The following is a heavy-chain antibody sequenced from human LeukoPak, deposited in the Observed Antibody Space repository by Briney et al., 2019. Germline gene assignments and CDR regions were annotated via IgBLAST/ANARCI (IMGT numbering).Heavy chain of an antibody. CDR1: GYSISSGYY. CDR3: AREDGAPRYFAL. D-gene: IGHD4-17*01. Sequence: SETLSLTCTVSGYSISSGYYWGWIRQPPGKGLEWIGSIYHSGSTYYNPSLKSRVTISVDTSKNQFSLKLSSVTAADTAVYYCAREDGAPRYFALWGRGTLVTVSS. CDR2: IYHSGST. J-gene: IGHJ2*01. V-gene: IGHV4-38-2*02.